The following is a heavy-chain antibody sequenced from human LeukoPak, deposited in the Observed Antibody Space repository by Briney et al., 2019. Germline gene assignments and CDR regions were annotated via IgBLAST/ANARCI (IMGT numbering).Heavy chain of an antibody. D-gene: IGHD4-17*01. V-gene: IGHV3-30*02. J-gene: IGHJ6*03. CDR2: IRYDGSNT. Sequence: PGGSLRLSCAASGFTFSNYGMHWVRQAPGKGLEWVAFIRYDGSNTYYADSVKGRFTISRDNSKNTLYLQMNTLRAEDTAVYYCAKAYGDYYPHYFYYMDVWGKGTTVTISS. CDR3: AKAYGDYYPHYFYYMDV. CDR1: GFTFSNYG.